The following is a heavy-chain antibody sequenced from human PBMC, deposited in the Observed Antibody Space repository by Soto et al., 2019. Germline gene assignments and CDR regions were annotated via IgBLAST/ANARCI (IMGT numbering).Heavy chain of an antibody. CDR1: GYTFTDYY. CDR2: ISPKSGVT. V-gene: IGHV1-2*02. Sequence: GASVKVSCKASGYTFTDYYLHWVRQAPGQGLEWMGWISPKSGVTNYAQSFQGRVTMTSDTSISTAYVVVDRLRSDDTAVYYCAAGAESYFDFWGQGTLVTVSS. D-gene: IGHD2-8*02. J-gene: IGHJ4*02. CDR3: AAGAESYFDF.